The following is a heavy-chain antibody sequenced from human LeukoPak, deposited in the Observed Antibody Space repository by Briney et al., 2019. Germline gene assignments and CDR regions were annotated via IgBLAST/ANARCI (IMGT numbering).Heavy chain of an antibody. D-gene: IGHD3-9*01. Sequence: GGSLRLSCAASGFTFSSYAMSWVRQAPGKGLEWVSAISGSGSSTYYADSVKGRFTISRDNSRNTLYLLMSSLRAEDTAVYYCAKDELRYFDWQAPSYYDGMEVWGQGTTV. J-gene: IGHJ6*02. CDR3: AKDELRYFDWQAPSYYDGMEV. V-gene: IGHV3-23*01. CDR1: GFTFSSYA. CDR2: ISGSGSST.